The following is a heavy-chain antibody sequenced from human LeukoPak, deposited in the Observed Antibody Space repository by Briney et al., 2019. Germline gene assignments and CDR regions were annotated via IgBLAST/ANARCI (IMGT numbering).Heavy chain of an antibody. D-gene: IGHD3-16*01. Sequence: GSSVKVSCKASGGTFSSYAISWVRQAPGQGLEWMGRIIPILGIANYAQKFQGRVTITADKSTSTAYMELSSLRSEDTAVYYCARVDVCVGYYGMDVWGQGTTVTVSS. J-gene: IGHJ6*02. CDR1: GGTFSSYA. CDR3: ARVDVCVGYYGMDV. V-gene: IGHV1-69*04. CDR2: IIPILGIA.